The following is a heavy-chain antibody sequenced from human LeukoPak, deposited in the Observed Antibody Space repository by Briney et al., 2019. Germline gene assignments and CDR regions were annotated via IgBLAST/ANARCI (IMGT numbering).Heavy chain of an antibody. CDR3: ARHLQYYYDSSGSMYYLDY. V-gene: IGHV4-59*08. D-gene: IGHD3-22*01. CDR1: GGSISSYY. J-gene: IGHJ4*02. CDR2: IYYSGST. Sequence: PSETLSLTCTVSGGSISSYYWSWIRQPPGKGLEWIGYIYYSGSTNYNPSLKSRVTISVDTSKNQFSLKLSSVTAADTAVYYCARHLQYYYDSSGSMYYLDYWGQGTLVTVSS.